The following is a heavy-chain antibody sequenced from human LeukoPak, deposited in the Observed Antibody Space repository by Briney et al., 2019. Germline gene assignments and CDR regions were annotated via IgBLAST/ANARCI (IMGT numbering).Heavy chain of an antibody. D-gene: IGHD2-8*01. Sequence: ASVKVSCKASGYTFTNYGISWVRQAPGQGLDWVGWVSTYNDNTNYAQKFQGRVTMTTDTSTSTAYMELRGLRSDDTAIYYCARDLGYCTNDVCYRNWFDPWGQGTLVTVSS. J-gene: IGHJ5*02. CDR3: ARDLGYCTNDVCYRNWFDP. CDR1: GYTFTNYG. V-gene: IGHV1-18*01. CDR2: VSTYNDNT.